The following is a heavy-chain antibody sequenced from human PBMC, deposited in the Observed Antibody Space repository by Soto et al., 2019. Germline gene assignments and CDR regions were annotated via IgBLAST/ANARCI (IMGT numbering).Heavy chain of an antibody. Sequence: PGGSLRLSCAASGLTSTTSWMNWVRQAPGKGLEWVANIKLQGGEKNYVESRFSISRDDAQNSVYLEMNSLRVEDTALYYCVGSRGWIFDSRGQGTPVTVSS. D-gene: IGHD6-19*01. CDR3: VGSRGWIFDS. J-gene: IGHJ4*02. V-gene: IGHV3-7*03. CDR1: GLTSTTSW. CDR2: IKLQGGEK.